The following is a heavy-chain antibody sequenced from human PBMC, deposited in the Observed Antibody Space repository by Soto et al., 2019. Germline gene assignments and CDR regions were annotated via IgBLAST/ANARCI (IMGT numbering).Heavy chain of an antibody. CDR3: AKGGYNYGFLFDC. CDR2: IDNSGGIT. V-gene: IGHV3-23*05. CDR1: GFTFSTYA. Sequence: WGSLRLSCAASGFTFSTYAMSWVRQAPGKGLEWVSTIDNSGGITYYADSVKGRFTISRDNSKNTLYLQMNSLRAEDTAVYYCAKGGYNYGFLFDCWGQGTLVTVSS. D-gene: IGHD5-18*01. J-gene: IGHJ4*02.